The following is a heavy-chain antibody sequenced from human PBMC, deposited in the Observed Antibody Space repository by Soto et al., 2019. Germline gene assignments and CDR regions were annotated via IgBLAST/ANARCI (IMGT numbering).Heavy chain of an antibody. CDR3: ARVVPGAEAWFGP. D-gene: IGHD2-2*01. J-gene: IGHJ5*02. V-gene: IGHV1-18*01. CDR2: ISLYSDGT. Sequence: ASVKVSCKTSGYTFSNYGITWVRQAPGQPLEWLGWISLYSDGTNYAQKFQGRVAMTTDTSTTTAYMELRGLRSDDTAVYYCARVVPGAEAWFGPWGQGTLVTVSS. CDR1: GYTFSNYG.